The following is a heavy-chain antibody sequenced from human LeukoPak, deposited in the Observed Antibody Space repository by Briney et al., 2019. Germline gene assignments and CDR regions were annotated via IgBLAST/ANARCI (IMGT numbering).Heavy chain of an antibody. CDR1: GGTFSSYA. D-gene: IGHD4-17*01. J-gene: IGHJ4*02. Sequence: GASVKVSCKASGGTFSSYAISWVRQAPGQGLEWMGRIIPILGIANYAQKFQGRVTITADKSTSTAYMELSRLRSDDTAVYYCARGGRGDYGDRTTSGYWGQGTLVTVSS. V-gene: IGHV1-69*04. CDR2: IIPILGIA. CDR3: ARGGRGDYGDRTTSGY.